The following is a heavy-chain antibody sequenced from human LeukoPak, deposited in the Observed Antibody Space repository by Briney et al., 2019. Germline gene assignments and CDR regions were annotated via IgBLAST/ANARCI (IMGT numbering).Heavy chain of an antibody. CDR2: ISTYNANT. D-gene: IGHD5-18*01. J-gene: IGHJ4*02. CDR1: GYTFTSYG. Sequence: ASVKVSCKASGYTFTSYGISWVRQAPGQGLEWMGWISTYNANTIYAQHLQGRVTMTTDTSTSTVYMDLRSLRSDDTAVYYCARNVVPDTAIDYWGQGTLVTVSS. V-gene: IGHV1-18*01. CDR3: ARNVVPDTAIDY.